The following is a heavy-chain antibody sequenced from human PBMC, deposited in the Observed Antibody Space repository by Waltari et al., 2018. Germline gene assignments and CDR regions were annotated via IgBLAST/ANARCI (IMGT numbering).Heavy chain of an antibody. CDR2: IYTSGTT. CDR3: ASVYNRAFDI. CDR1: GGSLSSYS. D-gene: IGHD1-20*01. V-gene: IGHV4-4*07. Sequence: QVQLQESGPGLVKPSETLSLTCTVSGGSLSSYSWSWIRQPAGKGLGWIGRIYTSGTTNYNPSLKSRVTMSVDTSKNQFSLKLSSVTAADTAVYYCASVYNRAFDIWGQGTLVTVSS. J-gene: IGHJ3*02.